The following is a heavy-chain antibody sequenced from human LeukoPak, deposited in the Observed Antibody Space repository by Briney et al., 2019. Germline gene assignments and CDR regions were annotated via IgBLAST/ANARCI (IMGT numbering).Heavy chain of an antibody. V-gene: IGHV4-59*01. Sequence: SETLSLTCAVYGGSFSVYYWSWIRQPPGKGLEWIGYIYYSGSTNYNPSLKSRVTISVDTSKNQFSLKLSSVTAADTAVYYCARMKIAYCGGDCYSNWFDPWGQGTLVTVSS. CDR3: ARMKIAYCGGDCYSNWFDP. J-gene: IGHJ5*02. CDR2: IYYSGST. D-gene: IGHD2-21*02. CDR1: GGSFSVYY.